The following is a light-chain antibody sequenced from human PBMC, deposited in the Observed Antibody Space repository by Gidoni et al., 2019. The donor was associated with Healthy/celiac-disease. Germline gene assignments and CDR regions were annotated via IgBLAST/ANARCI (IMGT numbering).Light chain of an antibody. V-gene: IGLV2-11*01. CDR1: SSDVGGYNY. J-gene: IGLJ1*01. Sequence: QSALTQPRSVSGAPGQSVTISCTGTSSDVGGYNYVSWYQQHPGKAPKLMIYDVSNRPSGVPDRFSGSKSGNTASLTISGLQAEDEADYYCCSYAGSYTEVFGTGTKVTVL. CDR3: CSYAGSYTEV. CDR2: DVS.